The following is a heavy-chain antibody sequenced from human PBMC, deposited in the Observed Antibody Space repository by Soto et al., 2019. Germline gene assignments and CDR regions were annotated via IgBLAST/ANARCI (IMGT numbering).Heavy chain of an antibody. D-gene: IGHD3-16*01. J-gene: IGHJ6*02. CDR3: AKLGSLGHPYYYGMDV. V-gene: IGHV3-11*01. Sequence: GGSLRLSCAAPTFTFSDYYMSWIRQAPGKGLEWVSYISGGGTSIYYADSVKGRFSVSRDNAKTSLYLQMNSLRAEDTAVYYCAKLGSLGHPYYYGMDVWGPGTTVTVSS. CDR1: TFTFSDYY. CDR2: ISGGGTSI.